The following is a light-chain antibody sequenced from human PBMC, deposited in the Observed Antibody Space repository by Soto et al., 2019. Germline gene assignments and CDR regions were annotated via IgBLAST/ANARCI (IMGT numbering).Light chain of an antibody. CDR2: DVN. CDR3: ASYTTTNTVV. Sequence: QSALAQPASVSGSPGQAVTISYTGTNNDIGTYNSVSWYQQHPGKVPTLIIFDVNNRPSGVSSRFSGSKSGHTASLVISGLQADDEAFYHCASYTTTNTVVFGGGTKLTVL. J-gene: IGLJ2*01. V-gene: IGLV2-14*03. CDR1: NNDIGTYNS.